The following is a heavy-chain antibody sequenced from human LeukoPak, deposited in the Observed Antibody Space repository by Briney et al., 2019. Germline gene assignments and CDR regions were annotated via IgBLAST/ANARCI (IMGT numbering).Heavy chain of an antibody. CDR1: GFNFNRYA. Sequence: GGSLRLSCAASGFNFNRYAMHWVRQAPSRGLEWVTFIRYDGSEKYYVDSVKGRFTISRDNFKSSLYLQMSSLREEDTARYYCAKAYSTYSFGYPDAFDLWGQGTMVIVSS. V-gene: IGHV3-30*02. CDR2: IRYDGSEK. J-gene: IGHJ3*01. CDR3: AKAYSTYSFGYPDAFDL. D-gene: IGHD5-18*01.